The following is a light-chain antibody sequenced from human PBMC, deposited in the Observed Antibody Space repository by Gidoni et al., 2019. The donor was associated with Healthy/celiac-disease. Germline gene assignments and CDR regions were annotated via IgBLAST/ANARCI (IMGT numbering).Light chain of an antibody. CDR1: SSNLGNNY. J-gene: IGLJ1*01. Sequence: QSVLTQPPSVSAAPGQKVTISCSGSSSNLGNNYVSWYQQLPGTAPKLLIYDNNKRPSGIPDRSSGSKSGTSATLGITGLQTGDEADYYCGTWDSSLSAGQYVFGTGTKVTVL. CDR3: GTWDSSLSAGQYV. CDR2: DNN. V-gene: IGLV1-51*01.